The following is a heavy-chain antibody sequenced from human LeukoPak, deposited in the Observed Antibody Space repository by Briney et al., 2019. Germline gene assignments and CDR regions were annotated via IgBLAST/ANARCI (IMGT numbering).Heavy chain of an antibody. Sequence: PSETLSLTCAVSGGSISSSNWWIWVRQPPGKGLEWIGEIYHSGTTNYNPSLKSRVTISVDTSKNQFSLKLSSVTAADTAVYYCARGAHYDFWSRNNWFDPWGQGTLVTVSS. CDR1: GGSISSSNW. V-gene: IGHV4-4*02. D-gene: IGHD3-3*01. CDR3: ARGAHYDFWSRNNWFDP. J-gene: IGHJ5*02. CDR2: IYHSGTT.